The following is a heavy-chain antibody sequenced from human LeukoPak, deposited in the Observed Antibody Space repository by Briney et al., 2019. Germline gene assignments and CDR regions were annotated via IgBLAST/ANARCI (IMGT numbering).Heavy chain of an antibody. Sequence: ASVKVSCKASGYSFRNYGISWVRQAPGQGLEWMGWISVHNGNTIYAQKVQGRVAMTTDTSTSTAYLELRNLRSDDTAVYYCARAGDFWSGFSDYWGLGTLVTVSS. CDR3: ARAGDFWSGFSDY. J-gene: IGHJ4*02. CDR1: GYSFRNYG. D-gene: IGHD3-3*01. CDR2: ISVHNGNT. V-gene: IGHV1-18*01.